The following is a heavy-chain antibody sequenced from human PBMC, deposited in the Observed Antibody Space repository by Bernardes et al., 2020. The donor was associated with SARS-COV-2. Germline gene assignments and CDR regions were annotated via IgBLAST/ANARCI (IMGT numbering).Heavy chain of an antibody. CDR2: ISAYNGNT. CDR3: AGALDGSSSCED. V-gene: IGHV1-18*01. D-gene: IGHD6-13*01. Sequence: ASVKVSCKASGYNFTSYGISWVRQAPGQGLAWMGWISAYNGNTNFAQKLQGRVTMTTDTSTGTAYMELRSLGSDDTAVYYCAGALDGSSSCEDWGQGTLVTVSS. J-gene: IGHJ4*02. CDR1: GYNFTSYG.